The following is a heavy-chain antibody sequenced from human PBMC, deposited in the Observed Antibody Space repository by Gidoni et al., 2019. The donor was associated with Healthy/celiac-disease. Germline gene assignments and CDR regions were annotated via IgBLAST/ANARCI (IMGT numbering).Heavy chain of an antibody. J-gene: IGHJ4*02. V-gene: IGHV4-59*01. Sequence: QVQLQESGPGLVKPSETLSLTCTVSGGSISSYYWSWIRQPPGKGLEWIGYIYYSGSTNYNPSLKSRVTISVDTSKNQFSLKLSSVTAADTAVYYGASGGSRVQTAFDYWGQGTLVTVSS. CDR2: IYYSGST. CDR3: ASGGSRVQTAFDY. CDR1: GGSISSYY. D-gene: IGHD3-10*01.